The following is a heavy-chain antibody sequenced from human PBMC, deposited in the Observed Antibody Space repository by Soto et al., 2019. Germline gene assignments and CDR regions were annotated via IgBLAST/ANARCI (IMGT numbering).Heavy chain of an antibody. CDR3: AKAYFVWSSEQPYYFDY. J-gene: IGHJ4*02. CDR2: ISGRGGRS. V-gene: IGHV3-23*01. D-gene: IGHD2-21*01. CDR1: GVTFSNYA. Sequence: EVQLLDSGGGLVQPGGSLRLSCAASGVTFSNYAMTWVRQGPGKRLEWVSGISGRGGRSYYADSVKGRFTISRDNSKSTLYLQMNSLRAEDTAVDYCAKAYFVWSSEQPYYFDYWGQGTLVTVSS.